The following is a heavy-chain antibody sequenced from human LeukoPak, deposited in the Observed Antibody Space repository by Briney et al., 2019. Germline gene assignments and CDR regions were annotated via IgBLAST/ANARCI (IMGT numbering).Heavy chain of an antibody. Sequence: GGSLRLSCAVSGFIFRNYWMGWVRQAPGKGLEWVANINQDGSEKYYVDSVKGRFIISRDNARNSLYLQMNSLRAEDTAVYYCASRAHFWSGPGGWGQGTLVTVSS. CDR1: GFIFRNYW. V-gene: IGHV3-7*01. D-gene: IGHD3-3*02. CDR3: ASRAHFWSGPGG. CDR2: INQDGSEK. J-gene: IGHJ4*02.